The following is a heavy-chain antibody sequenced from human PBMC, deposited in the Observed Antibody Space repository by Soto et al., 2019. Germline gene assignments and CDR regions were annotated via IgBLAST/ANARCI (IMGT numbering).Heavy chain of an antibody. CDR1: GGTFSSDG. Sequence: GASVKVSCKASGGTFSSDGISWVRQAPGQGLEWMGGTTPIFRATKYAQKFQGRVTITADESTSTAYMELSSLRSEDTAVYYCARGRDTYYYDSSGYSGWYFDLWGRGTLVTVSS. CDR2: TTPIFRAT. J-gene: IGHJ2*01. V-gene: IGHV1-69*13. CDR3: ARGRDTYYYDSSGYSGWYFDL. D-gene: IGHD3-22*01.